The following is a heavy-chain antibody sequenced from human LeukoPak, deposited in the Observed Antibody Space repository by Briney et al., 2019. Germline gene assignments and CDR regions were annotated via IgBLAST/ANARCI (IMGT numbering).Heavy chain of an antibody. J-gene: IGHJ4*02. D-gene: IGHD1-26*01. CDR2: IWYDGSNK. CDR3: ARGYEVGATFDY. Sequence: AGGSLRLSCAASGFTFSSYGMHWVRQAPGKGLEWVAVIWYDGSNKYYADSVKGRFTISRDNSKNTLYLQMNSLRAEDTAVYYCARGYEVGATFDYWGKGTLVTVSS. V-gene: IGHV3-33*01. CDR1: GFTFSSYG.